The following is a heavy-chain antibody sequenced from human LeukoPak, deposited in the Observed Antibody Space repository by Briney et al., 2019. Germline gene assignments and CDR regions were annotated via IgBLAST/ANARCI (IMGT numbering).Heavy chain of an antibody. D-gene: IGHD2-21*02. CDR2: ISYDGSNK. V-gene: IGHV3-30-3*01. J-gene: IGHJ4*02. CDR3: ARGPNHVTC. Sequence: PGGSLRLSCAASGFTFSSYAMSWVRQAPGKGLEWVAVISYDGSNKYYADSVKGRFTISRDNSKNTLYLQMNSLRAEDTAVYYCARGPNHVTCWGQGTLVTVSS. CDR1: GFTFSSYA.